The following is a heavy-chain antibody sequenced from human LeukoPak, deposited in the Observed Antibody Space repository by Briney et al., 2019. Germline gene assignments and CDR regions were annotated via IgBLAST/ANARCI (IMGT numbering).Heavy chain of an antibody. J-gene: IGHJ3*02. CDR2: ISSSSSYI. CDR1: GFTFSSYA. CDR3: ARDGRIWFGEMNAFDI. Sequence: PGGSLRLSCAASGFTFSSYAMSWVRQAPGKGLEWVSSISSSSSYIYYADSVKGRFTISRDNAKNSLYLQMNSLRAEDTAVYYCARDGRIWFGEMNAFDIWGQGTMVTVSS. D-gene: IGHD3-10*01. V-gene: IGHV3-21*01.